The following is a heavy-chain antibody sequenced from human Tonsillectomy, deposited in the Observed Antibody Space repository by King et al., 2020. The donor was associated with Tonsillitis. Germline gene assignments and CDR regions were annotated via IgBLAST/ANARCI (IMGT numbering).Heavy chain of an antibody. D-gene: IGHD6-13*01. CDR1: GYTFTGYY. Sequence: VQLVQSGAEVKKPGASVKVSCKAPGYTFTGYYMHWVRQAPGQGLEWMGWINPNSGGTNYAQKFQGRVTMTRDTSFSTAYMELSRLRSDDTAVYYCARTTRAAAHPFQHWGQGTLVTVSS. V-gene: IGHV1-2*02. CDR3: ARTTRAAAHPFQH. J-gene: IGHJ1*01. CDR2: INPNSGGT.